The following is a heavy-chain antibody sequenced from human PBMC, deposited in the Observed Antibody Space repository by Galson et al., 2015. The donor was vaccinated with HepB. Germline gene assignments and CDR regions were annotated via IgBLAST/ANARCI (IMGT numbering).Heavy chain of an antibody. CDR3: ARRGDEWELPYYFDY. J-gene: IGHJ4*02. V-gene: IGHV4-39*01. Sequence: LSLTCTVSGGSISSSSYYWGWIRQPPGKGLEWIGSIYYSGSAYYNPSLKSRVTISVDTSKNQFSLKLSSVTAADTAVYYCARRGDEWELPYYFDYWGQGTLVTVSS. CDR1: GGSISSSSYY. D-gene: IGHD1-26*01. CDR2: IYYSGSA.